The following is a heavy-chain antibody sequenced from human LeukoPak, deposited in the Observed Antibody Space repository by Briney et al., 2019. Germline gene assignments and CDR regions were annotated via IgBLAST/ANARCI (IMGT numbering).Heavy chain of an antibody. CDR3: ARRSSFGPASYYDDY. V-gene: IGHV7-4-1*02. Sequence: GASVKVSCKASGYTLTKYAMIWVRQAPGQGLEWMGWINTNSGNPTYAQGFTGRFVFSLDTSVTTAYLQISSLKAADTAVYYCARRSSFGPASYYDDYWGQGTLVTVSS. CDR2: INTNSGNP. D-gene: IGHD3-10*01. J-gene: IGHJ4*02. CDR1: GYTLTKYA.